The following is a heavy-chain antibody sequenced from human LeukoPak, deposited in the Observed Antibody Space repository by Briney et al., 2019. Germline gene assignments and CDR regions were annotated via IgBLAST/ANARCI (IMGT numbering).Heavy chain of an antibody. J-gene: IGHJ4*02. CDR1: GFTFGSFT. D-gene: IGHD2-2*01. CDR2: IRGTDTNT. V-gene: IGHV3-23*01. Sequence: QPGGSLRLSCAASGFTFGSFTMSWVRQAPGRSLEWVSAIRGTDTNTYYADSVRGRFTISRDNSNNTLFLQMNGLRAEGTAVYYCARDGPPYCSSTSCSYYFDYWGQGTLVTVSS. CDR3: ARDGPPYCSSTSCSYYFDY.